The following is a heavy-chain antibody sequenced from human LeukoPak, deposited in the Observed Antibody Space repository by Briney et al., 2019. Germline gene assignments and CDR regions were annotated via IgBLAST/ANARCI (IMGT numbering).Heavy chain of an antibody. CDR2: IKSKTDGGTT. CDR1: GFTFTNAY. J-gene: IGHJ4*02. Sequence: GGSMRLSCAASGFTFTNAYMNWVRQAPGKGLEWVGRIKSKTDGGTTNYAAPVKGRFTISRDDSKNTLFLQMDSLKTEDTAIYYCTDYASWGQGTLVTVSS. V-gene: IGHV3-15*01. CDR3: TDYAS.